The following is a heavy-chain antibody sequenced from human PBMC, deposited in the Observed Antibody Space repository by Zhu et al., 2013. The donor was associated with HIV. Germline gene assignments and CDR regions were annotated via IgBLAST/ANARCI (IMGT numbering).Heavy chain of an antibody. Sequence: QVQLVQSGAEVKKPGSSVKVSCKASGGTFSSYAISWVRQAPGQGLEWMGGIIPIFGTANYAQKFQGRVTITADKSTSTAYMELSSLRSEDTAVYYCATLHXGYSYGYVQDWFTPGAREPVVTVLL. CDR3: ATLHXGYSYGYVQDWFTP. D-gene: IGHD5-18*01. CDR1: GGTFSSYA. J-gene: IGHJ5*02. CDR2: IIPIFGTA. V-gene: IGHV1-69*06.